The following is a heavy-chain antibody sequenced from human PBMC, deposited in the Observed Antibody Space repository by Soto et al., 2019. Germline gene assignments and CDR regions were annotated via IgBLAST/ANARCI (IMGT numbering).Heavy chain of an antibody. CDR1: GASISGSSYY. V-gene: IGHV4-39*01. Sequence: QLQLQESGPGLVEPSETLSLTCTVSGASISGSSYYWGWIRQPPGKGLEWIGSIYYSGSTYYNPSLKSRVTISVDTSKNQFSLKLTSVTAADTAVFYCARHELGTRWYGVWFDPWGQGTPVTVSS. CDR3: ARHELGTRWYGVWFDP. D-gene: IGHD6-13*01. J-gene: IGHJ5*02. CDR2: IYYSGST.